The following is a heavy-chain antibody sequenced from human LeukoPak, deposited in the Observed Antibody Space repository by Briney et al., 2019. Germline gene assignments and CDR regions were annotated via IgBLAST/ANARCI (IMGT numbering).Heavy chain of an antibody. D-gene: IGHD4-17*01. CDR1: GYTFTGYY. J-gene: IGHJ6*03. V-gene: IGHV1-2*02. CDR2: INPNSGDT. Sequence: ASVKVSCKASGYTFTGYYMHWVRQAPGQGLEWMGWINPNSGDTNYAQKFQGRVTMTRDTSISTAYMELTRLRSDDTAVYYCAKCVDGDRVYYYYYYYIDVWGRGTTVTVSS. CDR3: AKCVDGDRVYYYYYYYIDV.